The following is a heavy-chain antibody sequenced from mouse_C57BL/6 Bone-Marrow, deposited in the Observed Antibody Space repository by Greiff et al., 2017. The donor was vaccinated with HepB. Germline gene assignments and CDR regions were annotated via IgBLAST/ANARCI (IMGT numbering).Heavy chain of an antibody. CDR1: GYTFTDYY. V-gene: IGHV1-76*01. CDR3: ARLGIYDGYYSYAMDY. Sequence: VQLQESGAELVRPGASVKLSCKASGYTFTDYYINWVKQRPGQGLEWIARIYPGSGNTYYNEKFKGKATLTAEKSSSTAYMQLSSLTSEDSAVYFCARLGIYDGYYSYAMDYWGQGTSVTVSS. J-gene: IGHJ4*01. CDR2: IYPGSGNT. D-gene: IGHD2-3*01.